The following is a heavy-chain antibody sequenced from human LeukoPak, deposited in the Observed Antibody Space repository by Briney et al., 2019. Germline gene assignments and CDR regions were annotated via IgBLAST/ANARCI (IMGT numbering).Heavy chain of an antibody. V-gene: IGHV1-18*01. Sequence: ASVKVSCKASGYTFSNYGVSWLRQAPGQGLEWMGWISAYNGNTNYAQKLQGRVTMTTDTSTSTAYMELRSLRSDDTAVYYCAKDGHYYGSGSYSDYWGQGTLVTVSS. J-gene: IGHJ4*02. CDR2: ISAYNGNT. CDR1: GYTFSNYG. CDR3: AKDGHYYGSGSYSDY. D-gene: IGHD3-10*01.